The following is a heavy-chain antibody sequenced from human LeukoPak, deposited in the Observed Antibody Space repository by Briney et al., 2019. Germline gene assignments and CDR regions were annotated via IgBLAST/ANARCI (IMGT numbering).Heavy chain of an antibody. Sequence: GESLKISCKGSGYRFTNYWIGWVRQMPGKGLEWMGITYPGDSDTTYSPSFQGQVTISVDKSISTAYLQWSSLKASDTAMYYCARRYYYDSSGYFSAVEAFDYWGQGTLVIVSS. CDR3: ARRYYYDSSGYFSAVEAFDY. D-gene: IGHD3-22*01. CDR1: GYRFTNYW. J-gene: IGHJ4*02. CDR2: TYPGDSDT. V-gene: IGHV5-51*01.